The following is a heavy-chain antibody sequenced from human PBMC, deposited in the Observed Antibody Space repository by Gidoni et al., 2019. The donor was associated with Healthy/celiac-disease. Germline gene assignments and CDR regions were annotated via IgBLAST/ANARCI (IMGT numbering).Heavy chain of an antibody. Sequence: EVQLLESGGGLVQPGGSLRLSCAASGFTFSSYAMSWVRQAPGKGLEWVSAISGSGGSTYYADSVKGRFTISRDNSKNTLYLQMNSLRAEDTAVYYCAKDLLKGPGSFVPFDYWGQGTLVTVSS. CDR1: GFTFSSYA. CDR2: ISGSGGST. D-gene: IGHD1-26*01. J-gene: IGHJ4*02. V-gene: IGHV3-23*01. CDR3: AKDLLKGPGSFVPFDY.